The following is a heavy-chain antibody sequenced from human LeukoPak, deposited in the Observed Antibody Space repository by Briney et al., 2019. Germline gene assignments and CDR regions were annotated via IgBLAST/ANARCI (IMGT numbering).Heavy chain of an antibody. CDR2: IYHSGSA. CDR3: TRGYFDSSGHNSYAP. V-gene: IGHV4-38-2*02. D-gene: IGHD3-22*01. J-gene: IGHJ5*02. CDR1: GYSITSGYN. Sequence: SETLSLTCTVSGYSITSGYNWAWIRQPPGKVLEWIGSIYHSGSAYYNPSLKSRVTISVDTSKKQFFLNLTSVTAADTAVYYCTRGYFDSSGHNSYAPWGQGTLVTVSS.